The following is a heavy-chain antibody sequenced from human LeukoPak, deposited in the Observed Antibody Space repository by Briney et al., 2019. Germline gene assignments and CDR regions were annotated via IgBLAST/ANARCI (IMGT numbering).Heavy chain of an antibody. CDR1: GGSISNYY. J-gene: IGHJ4*02. CDR2: IHYSGST. CDR3: ARGRDYYEGSGTFDY. V-gene: IGHV4-59*01. D-gene: IGHD3-22*01. Sequence: SETLSLTCTVSGGSISNYYWSWIRQPPGKGLEWIAYIHYSGSTNYNPSLKSRVTISVDTSKNQFSLKLSSVTAADTAVYYCARGRDYYEGSGTFDYWGQGTLVTVSS.